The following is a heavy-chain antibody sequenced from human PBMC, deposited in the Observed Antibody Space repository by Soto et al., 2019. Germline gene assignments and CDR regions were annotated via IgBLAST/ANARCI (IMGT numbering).Heavy chain of an antibody. J-gene: IGHJ6*02. CDR1: GYGFTTYA. D-gene: IGHD2-15*01. CDR3: VRDISGGSPPVGMDV. V-gene: IGHV1-3*04. CDR2: INTGNGNT. Sequence: QVQLVQSGAEVKTPGASVKVSCKASGYGFTTYAMHWVRQAPGQRLEWMGWINTGNGNTKYSQKFQGRVTITRDTAATIAYMEVSSLRSEDTAVYYCVRDISGGSPPVGMDVWGQGTTVTVSS.